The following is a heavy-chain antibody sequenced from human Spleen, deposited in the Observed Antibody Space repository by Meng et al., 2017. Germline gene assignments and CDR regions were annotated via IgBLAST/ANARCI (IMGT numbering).Heavy chain of an antibody. V-gene: IGHV1-69*06. J-gene: IGHJ6*02. CDR3: ARELEDYGAPRGVGPYYYYGMDV. CDR2: IIPIFGTA. Sequence: SVKVSCKASGGTFSSYAISWVRQAPGQGLEWMGGIIPIFGTANYAQKFQGRVTITADKSTSTAYMERSSLRSEDTAVYYCARELEDYGAPRGVGPYYYYGMDVWGQGTTVTVSS. CDR1: GGTFSSYA. D-gene: IGHD4-17*01.